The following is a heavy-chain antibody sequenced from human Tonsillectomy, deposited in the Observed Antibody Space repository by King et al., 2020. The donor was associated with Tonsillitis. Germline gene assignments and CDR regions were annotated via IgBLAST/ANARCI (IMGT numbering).Heavy chain of an antibody. CDR3: AGRDIFTASGFDP. Sequence: VQLVESGGGLVQPGGSLGLSCVASGFSFSTYAMSWVRQAPGKGLEWVSTISGGGGSTYYADSVKGRFTISRDNSKNTLFLQMNNLRAEDTAVYYCAGRDIFTASGFDPWGQGTLVTVSS. J-gene: IGHJ5*02. CDR1: GFSFSTYA. V-gene: IGHV3-23*04. CDR2: ISGGGGST. D-gene: IGHD3-9*01.